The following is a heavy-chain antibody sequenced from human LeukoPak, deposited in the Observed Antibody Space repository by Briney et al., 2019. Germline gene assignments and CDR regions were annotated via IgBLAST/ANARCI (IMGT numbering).Heavy chain of an antibody. D-gene: IGHD3-16*01. CDR3: ARESQGDWFDP. CDR2: IYHSGST. J-gene: IGHJ5*02. V-gene: IGHV4-38-2*02. CDR1: GYSISSGYY. Sequence: PSETLSLTCTVSGYSISSGYYWGWIRQPPGKGLEWIGSIYHSGSTYYNPSLKSRVTISVDTSKNQFPLKLSSVTAADTAVYYCARESQGDWFDPWGQGTLVTVSS.